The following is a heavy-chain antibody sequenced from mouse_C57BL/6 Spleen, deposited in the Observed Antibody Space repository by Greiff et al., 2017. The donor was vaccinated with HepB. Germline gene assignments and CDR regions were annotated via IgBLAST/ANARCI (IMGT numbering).Heavy chain of an antibody. CDR3: TDPSWFAY. CDR2: IRLKSDNYAT. CDR1: GYTFSNYW. J-gene: IGHJ3*01. V-gene: IGHV6-3*01. Sequence: EVKLVESGGGLVQPGGSMILSCVASGYTFSNYWMNWVRQSPEKGLEWVAQIRLKSDNYATLYAESVKGRCTISRDDSKTSVYLQMNNLRAEDTGIYYCTDPSWFAYWGQGTLVTVSA.